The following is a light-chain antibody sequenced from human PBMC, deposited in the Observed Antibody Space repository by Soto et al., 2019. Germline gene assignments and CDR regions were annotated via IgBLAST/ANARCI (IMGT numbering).Light chain of an antibody. V-gene: IGKV4-1*01. CDR1: QSVFYSSNNNNY. CDR2: WAS. Sequence: DIVMTQSPDSLAVSLGERATINCKSSQSVFYSSNNNNYLAWYQQKPGQPPKLLIYWASTRESGVPDRFSGSGSWTGFTLTISSLQAEDVAVYYCQQYYSTPLTFGGGTKVEIK. J-gene: IGKJ4*01. CDR3: QQYYSTPLT.